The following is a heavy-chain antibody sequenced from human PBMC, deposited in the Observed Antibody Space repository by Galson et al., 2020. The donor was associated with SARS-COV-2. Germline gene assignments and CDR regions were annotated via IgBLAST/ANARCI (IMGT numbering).Heavy chain of an antibody. V-gene: IGHV3-30-3*01. CDR3: ARDLIPRYGMDV. D-gene: IGHD2-2*02. Sequence: GGSLRLSCAASGFTFSSYAMHWVRQAPGKGLEWVAVISYDGSNKYYADSVKGRFTISRDNSKNTLYLQMNSLRAEDTAVYYCARDLIPRYGMDVWGQGTTVTVSS. CDR1: GFTFSSYA. J-gene: IGHJ6*02. CDR2: ISYDGSNK.